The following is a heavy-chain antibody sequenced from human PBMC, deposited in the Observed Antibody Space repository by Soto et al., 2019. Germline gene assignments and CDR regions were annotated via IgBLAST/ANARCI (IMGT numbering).Heavy chain of an antibody. CDR1: GGTFSSYA. Sequence: QVQLVQSGAEVKKPGSSVKVSCKAPGGTFSSYAISWVRQAPGQGLEWMGGIIPIFGTAKYAQKFQGRVTITADESTRTGYMELSSLRSEDTVVYYCARSQGGSSSLDIYYYYYYGMDVWGQGTTVTVSS. V-gene: IGHV1-69*01. D-gene: IGHD2-15*01. J-gene: IGHJ6*02. CDR3: ARSQGGSSSLDIYYYYYYGMDV. CDR2: IIPIFGTA.